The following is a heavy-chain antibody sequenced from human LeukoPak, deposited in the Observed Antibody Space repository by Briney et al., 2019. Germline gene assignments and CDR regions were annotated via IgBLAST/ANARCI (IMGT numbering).Heavy chain of an antibody. Sequence: GRSLRLSCAASGFTFSSYGMHWVRQAPGKGLELGAVISYDGSNKYYADSVKGRFTISRDNSKNTLYLQMNSLRAEDTAVYYCAKVWFGESLYAFDIWGQGTMATVSS. CDR1: GFTFSSYG. CDR3: AKVWFGESLYAFDI. D-gene: IGHD3-10*01. V-gene: IGHV3-30*18. CDR2: ISYDGSNK. J-gene: IGHJ3*02.